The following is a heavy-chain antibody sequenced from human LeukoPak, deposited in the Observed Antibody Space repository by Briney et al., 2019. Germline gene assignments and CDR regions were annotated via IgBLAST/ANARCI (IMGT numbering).Heavy chain of an antibody. V-gene: IGHV3-30*04. CDR2: ISFDGSTK. CDR3: ARERRGSSWYQEDIVYYYYMDV. D-gene: IGHD6-13*01. J-gene: IGHJ6*03. CDR1: GFTFSTYA. Sequence: GGSLRLSCAASGFTFSTYAMHWVRQAPGKGLEWVAVISFDGSTKYYADSVKGRFTMSRDNSKNTLYLQMNSLRVEDTAVYYCARERRGSSWYQEDIVYYYYMDVWGKGTTVTVPS.